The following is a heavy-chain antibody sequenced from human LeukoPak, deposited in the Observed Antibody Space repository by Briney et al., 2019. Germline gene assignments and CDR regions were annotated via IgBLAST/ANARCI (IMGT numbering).Heavy chain of an antibody. CDR2: ISGSGGNT. J-gene: IGHJ4*02. CDR1: GFTFSSYA. D-gene: IGHD1-14*01. CDR3: AKLHNLNSDY. Sequence: PGGSLRLSCAASGFTFSSYAMSWVRQAPGKGLERVSTISGSGGNTYYAGSVKGRFTISRDNSKNTLYLQMNSLRAEDTAVYYCAKLHNLNSDYWGQGTLVTVSS. V-gene: IGHV3-23*01.